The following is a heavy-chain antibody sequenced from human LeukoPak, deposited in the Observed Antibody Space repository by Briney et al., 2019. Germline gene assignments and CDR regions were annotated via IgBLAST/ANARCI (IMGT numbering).Heavy chain of an antibody. D-gene: IGHD3-22*01. Sequence: GASVKVSCKASGYTFTSYGISWVRQAPGQGLEWMGWISAYNGNTNYAQKLQGRVTMTTDTSTSTAYMELRSLRSDDTAVYYCARDLRYYDSSFFDYWGQGTLVTVSS. CDR2: ISAYNGNT. V-gene: IGHV1-18*01. J-gene: IGHJ4*02. CDR3: ARDLRYYDSSFFDY. CDR1: GYTFTSYG.